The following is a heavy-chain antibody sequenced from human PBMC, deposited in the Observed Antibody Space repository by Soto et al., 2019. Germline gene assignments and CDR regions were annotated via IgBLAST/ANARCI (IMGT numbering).Heavy chain of an antibody. Sequence: QLQLQESGSGLVKPSQTLSLTCAVSGGSISSGGYSWSWIRQPPGKGMEWIGDIYHSGSTYYNPSDKRRGTISVDRSKTQFSLKLRSVTAADTAVDECASAGGWGAGAAGYWGQVTLVTVCS. CDR3: ASAGGWGAGAAGY. CDR1: GGSISSGGYS. V-gene: IGHV4-30-2*01. CDR2: IYHSGST. D-gene: IGHD3-16*01. J-gene: IGHJ4*02.